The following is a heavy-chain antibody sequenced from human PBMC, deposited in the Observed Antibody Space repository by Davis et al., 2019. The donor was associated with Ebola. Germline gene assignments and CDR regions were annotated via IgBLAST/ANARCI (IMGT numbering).Heavy chain of an antibody. Sequence: GGSLRLSCAASGFTFSSYSMNWVRQAPGKGLEWVSYISSSSRTIYYADSVKGRFTISRDNAKNSLYLQMNSLRAEDTAVYYCARVMTTVTTGWFDPWGQGTLVTVSS. CDR2: ISSSSRTI. V-gene: IGHV3-48*04. CDR3: ARVMTTVTTGWFDP. J-gene: IGHJ5*02. CDR1: GFTFSSYS. D-gene: IGHD4-17*01.